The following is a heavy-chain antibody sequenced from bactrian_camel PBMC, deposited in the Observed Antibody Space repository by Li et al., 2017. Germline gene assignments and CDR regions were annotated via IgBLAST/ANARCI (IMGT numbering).Heavy chain of an antibody. Sequence: HVQLVESGGGSVQPGGSLRLSCAASGFIFSSYWMYWVRQAPGKGLEWVSAINSGGGSTYYADSVKGRFTISRDNAKNTLYLQLNSLKTEDTAMYYCANPTRRDGGSVDGYLEVWGQGTQVTVS. CDR3: ANPTRRDGGSVDGYLEV. CDR2: INSGGGST. CDR1: GFIFSSYW. V-gene: IGHV3S1*01. J-gene: IGHJ2*01. D-gene: IGHD6*01.